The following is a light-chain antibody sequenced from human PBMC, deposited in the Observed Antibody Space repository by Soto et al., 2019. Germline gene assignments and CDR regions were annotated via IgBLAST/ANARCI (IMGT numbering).Light chain of an antibody. J-gene: IGLJ2*01. CDR2: DVS. CDR1: SSDVGGYNY. V-gene: IGLV2-14*01. CDR3: SSYTSSSAGVV. Sequence: QSVLTQPASVSGSPGQSIIISCTGTSSDVGGYNYVSWYQQHPGKAPKLMIYDVSNRPSGVSNRFSGSKSGNTASLTISGLQAEDEADYYCSSYTSSSAGVVFGGGTKLTVL.